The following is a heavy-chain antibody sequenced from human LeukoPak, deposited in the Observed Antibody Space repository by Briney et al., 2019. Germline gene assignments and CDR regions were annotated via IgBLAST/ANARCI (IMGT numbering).Heavy chain of an antibody. CDR2: IKQDGSEK. Sequence: PGGSLRLSCAASGFTFSSYWMSWVRQAPGKGLEWVANIKQDGSEKYYVDSVKGRFTISRDNAKNSLYLQMNSLRAEDTAVYYCAREKWDNIAVVYLDYWGQGTLVTVSS. V-gene: IGHV3-7*01. CDR1: GFTFSSYW. J-gene: IGHJ4*02. D-gene: IGHD6-19*01. CDR3: AREKWDNIAVVYLDY.